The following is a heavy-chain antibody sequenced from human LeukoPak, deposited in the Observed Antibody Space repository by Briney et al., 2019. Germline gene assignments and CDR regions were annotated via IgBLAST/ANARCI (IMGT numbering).Heavy chain of an antibody. J-gene: IGHJ6*03. CDR3: ARTLPGDAYYYYYYYMDV. CDR2: IIPIFGTE. Sequence: AVKVSCKGSGGTFISYAISGVGQAPGQGGEGMGGIIPIFGTENYAQKFQGGVTITADESTSTAYMELSSLRSEDTAVYYCARTLPGDAYYYYYYYMDVWGKGTTVTVSS. CDR1: GGTFISYA. V-gene: IGHV1-69*01. D-gene: IGHD3-16*01.